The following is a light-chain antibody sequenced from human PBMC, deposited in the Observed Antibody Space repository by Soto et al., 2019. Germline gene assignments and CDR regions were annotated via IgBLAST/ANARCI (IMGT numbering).Light chain of an antibody. V-gene: IGLV2-8*01. CDR1: KNDVGFYDF. Sequence: QSALTQPPSASGSPGQSVPIPCPGTKNDVGFYDFGSWYQNRPGKAPRLIIYEVVQRPSGAPDRFSGSKSCTTASLTVSGLQAADEADYFCKSYAGSNTSVFGSGTKVTV. J-gene: IGLJ1*01. CDR3: KSYAGSNTSV. CDR2: EVV.